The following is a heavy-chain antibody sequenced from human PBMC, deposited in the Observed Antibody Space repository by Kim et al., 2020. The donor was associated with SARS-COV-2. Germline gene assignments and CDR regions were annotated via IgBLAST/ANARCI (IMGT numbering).Heavy chain of an antibody. V-gene: IGHV3-15*01. D-gene: IGHD1-26*01. CDR3: TTELRWELIPYVDS. Sequence: AAPVKGRFTISRDDSKNTLYLQMNSLKTEDTAVYYCTTELRWELIPYVDSWGQGTLVTVSS. J-gene: IGHJ4*02.